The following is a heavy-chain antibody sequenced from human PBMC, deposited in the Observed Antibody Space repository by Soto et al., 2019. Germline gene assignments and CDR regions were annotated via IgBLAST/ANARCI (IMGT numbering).Heavy chain of an antibody. CDR3: AGDPDSHYNDSHASSYP. CDR2: IIPIIGIL. V-gene: IGHV1-69*08. CDR1: GGTFSTST. D-gene: IGHD4-4*01. J-gene: IGHJ5*02. Sequence: QVQLVQSGAEVKKPGSSVKVSCKASGGTFSTSTITWVRQAPGQGIEWMGRIIPIIGILNYAQTFQGRVTISADKFASTAYRELTGLRSDDTAVYYCAGDPDSHYNDSHASSYPWGQGTLVTVSS.